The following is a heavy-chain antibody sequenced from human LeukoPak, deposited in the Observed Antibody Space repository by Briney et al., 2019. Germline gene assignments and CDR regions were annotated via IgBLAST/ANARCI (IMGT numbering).Heavy chain of an antibody. Sequence: GASVKVSCKVSGYTLTELSMHWVRQAPGEGLEWMGGFDPEDGETICAQKFQGRVTMTEDTSTDTAYMELSSLRSEDTAVYYCATTGYCSGGSCRTFDYWGQGTLVTVSS. CDR1: GYTLTELS. V-gene: IGHV1-24*01. CDR3: ATTGYCSGGSCRTFDY. J-gene: IGHJ4*02. CDR2: FDPEDGET. D-gene: IGHD2-15*01.